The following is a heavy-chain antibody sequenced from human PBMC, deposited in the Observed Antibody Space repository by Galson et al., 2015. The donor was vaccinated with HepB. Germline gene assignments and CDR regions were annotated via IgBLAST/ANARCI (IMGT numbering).Heavy chain of an antibody. CDR1: GGSISSSSYY. D-gene: IGHD3-10*01. CDR3: ASHRITVDAFDI. J-gene: IGHJ3*02. Sequence: ETLSLTCTVSGGSISSSSYYWGWIRQPPGKGLEWIGNIYYSGSTYYNPSLKSRVTISVDTSKNQFSLKLSAVTAADTAVYYCASHRITVDAFDIWGQGTMVTVSS. CDR2: IYYSGST. V-gene: IGHV4-39*01.